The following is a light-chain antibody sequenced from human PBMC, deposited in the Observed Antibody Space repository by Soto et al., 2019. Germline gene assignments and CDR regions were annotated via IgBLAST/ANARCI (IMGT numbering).Light chain of an antibody. CDR2: GAS. J-gene: IGKJ4*01. CDR1: QSVSNN. CDR3: QQYKNWPLT. Sequence: EIVLTQSPATLSVFPGEKATLSCGASQSVSNNLAWYHQKPGQAPRPLIYGASTRATGVPARFSGGGSGTDFTLTISSLQSEDFAVYYCQQYKNWPLTVGGGTKVEIK. V-gene: IGKV3-15*01.